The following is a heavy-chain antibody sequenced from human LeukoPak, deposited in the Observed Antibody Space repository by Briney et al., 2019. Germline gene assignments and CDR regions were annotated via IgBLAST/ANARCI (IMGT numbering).Heavy chain of an antibody. CDR3: ASKTLAARQAF. Sequence: SGGSLRLSCAASGFAFHAYGVNWVRQAPGKGLEWVSLINSGGSTYYADSVKGRFTISRDNSKYTLYLQMNSLRAEDTAVYYCASKTLAARQAFWGQGTLVTVSS. CDR2: INSGGST. J-gene: IGHJ4*02. V-gene: IGHV3-53*01. D-gene: IGHD6-6*01. CDR1: GFAFHAYG.